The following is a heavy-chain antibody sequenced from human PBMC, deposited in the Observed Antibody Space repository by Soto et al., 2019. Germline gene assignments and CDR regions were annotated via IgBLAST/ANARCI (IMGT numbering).Heavy chain of an antibody. CDR3: ARDRGAGYCDGGICYETNDY. Sequence: EVQLVESGGGLVQPGGSLRLSCAASGFSVTSNYMSWFRQAPGKGLEWGSVIYSGDNTYYADSVKGRFTISRDTSKNALSLQMNSLRAEDTAVYYCARDRGAGYCDGGICYETNDYWGQGTLVTVSS. V-gene: IGHV3-66*01. CDR2: IYSGDNT. J-gene: IGHJ4*02. CDR1: GFSVTSNY. D-gene: IGHD2-15*01.